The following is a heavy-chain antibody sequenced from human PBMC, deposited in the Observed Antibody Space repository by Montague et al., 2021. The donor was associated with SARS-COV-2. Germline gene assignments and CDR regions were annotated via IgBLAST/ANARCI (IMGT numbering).Heavy chain of an antibody. J-gene: IGHJ4*02. CDR3: ARIRYDILTGYQTLFDY. CDR1: GFSLSTSGMC. CDR2: IDWDDDK. Sequence: PALVKPTQTLTLTCTFSGFSLSTSGMCVSWIRQPPGKALEGLARIDWDDDKYYSTSLKTRLTISKDTSKNQVVLTMTNMDPVDTATYYCARIRYDILTGYQTLFDYWGQGTLVTVSS. D-gene: IGHD3-9*01. V-gene: IGHV2-70*11.